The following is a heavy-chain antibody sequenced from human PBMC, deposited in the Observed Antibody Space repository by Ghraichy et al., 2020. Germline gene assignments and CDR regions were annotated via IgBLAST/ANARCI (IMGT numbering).Heavy chain of an antibody. V-gene: IGHV3-66*01. CDR3: ARAPSGWYFDY. CDR2: LYSGGDT. CDR1: GFTVSNSY. Sequence: GSLRLSCAASGFTVSNSYMSWVRQAPGKGLEWVSALYSGGDTYYADSVKGRFSISRDNSKNTLYLQMNSLRAEDTAVYYCARAPSGWYFDYWGQGTLVTVSS. D-gene: IGHD6-19*01. J-gene: IGHJ4*02.